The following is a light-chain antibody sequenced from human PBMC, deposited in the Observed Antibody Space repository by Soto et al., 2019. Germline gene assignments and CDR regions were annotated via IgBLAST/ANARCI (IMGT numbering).Light chain of an antibody. Sequence: PGERATLSCRASQSVSSSYLAWYQQKPGQAPRLLIYGASSRATGIPDRFSGSGSGTDFTLTISRLEPEDFAVYYCQQYGSSPPRTFGQGTKVEIK. CDR2: GAS. CDR1: QSVSSSY. V-gene: IGKV3-20*01. J-gene: IGKJ1*01. CDR3: QQYGSSPPRT.